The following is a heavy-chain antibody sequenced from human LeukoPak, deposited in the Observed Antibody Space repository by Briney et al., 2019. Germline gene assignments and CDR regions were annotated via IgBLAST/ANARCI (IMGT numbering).Heavy chain of an antibody. Sequence: PSETLSLTCTVSSGSVSSYYWTWIRQPAGKGLEWVGRISPGGTTIYNPSLRSRVTISLDKSKNQFSLNLSSVTAADTAVYYCARHHYYGSGSPNWFDPWGQGTLVTDPS. CDR3: ARHHYYGSGSPNWFDP. D-gene: IGHD3-10*01. CDR2: ISPGGTT. J-gene: IGHJ5*02. CDR1: SGSVSSYY. V-gene: IGHV4-4*07.